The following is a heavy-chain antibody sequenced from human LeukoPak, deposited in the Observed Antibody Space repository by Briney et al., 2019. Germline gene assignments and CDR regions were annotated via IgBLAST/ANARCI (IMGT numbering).Heavy chain of an antibody. J-gene: IGHJ4*02. Sequence: PSETLSLICGVSGGSFSGHYWNWIRQRPGKGLEWIGDINNRGSTSYNPSLKSAVTISVDPSKNQFSPKVHSVTAADTAIYYCARGRFCSDGVCFKGTFDFWGLGTLVIVSP. CDR3: ARGRFCSDGVCFKGTFDF. CDR1: GGSFSGHY. V-gene: IGHV4-34*01. D-gene: IGHD2-8*01. CDR2: INNRGST.